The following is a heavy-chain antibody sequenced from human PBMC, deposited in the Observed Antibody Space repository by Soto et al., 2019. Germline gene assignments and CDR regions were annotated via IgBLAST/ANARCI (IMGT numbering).Heavy chain of an antibody. J-gene: IGHJ5*02. Sequence: SETLSLTCTVSGGSVSSGRYYWSWIRQPPGKGLEWIGYIYYSGSTNYNPSLKSRVTISVDTSKNQFSLKLSSVTAADTAVYYCARAITMVRGVPSWFDPWGQGTLVTVSS. CDR3: ARAITMVRGVPSWFDP. CDR2: IYYSGST. D-gene: IGHD3-10*01. CDR1: GGSVSSGRYY. V-gene: IGHV4-61*01.